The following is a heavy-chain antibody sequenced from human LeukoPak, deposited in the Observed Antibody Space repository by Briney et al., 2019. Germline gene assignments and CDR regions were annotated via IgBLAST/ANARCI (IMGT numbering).Heavy chain of an antibody. CDR3: ARDFTAYHYGMDV. CDR2: IWYDGSNK. Sequence: PGGSLRPSCTAFKFTFSNYAMSWVRQAPGKGLEWVAVIWYDGSNKYYADSVKGRFTISRDNSKNTLYLQMNSLRAEDTAVYYCARDFTAYHYGMDVWGQGTTVTVSS. CDR1: KFTFSNYA. D-gene: IGHD3-16*01. J-gene: IGHJ6*02. V-gene: IGHV3-33*08.